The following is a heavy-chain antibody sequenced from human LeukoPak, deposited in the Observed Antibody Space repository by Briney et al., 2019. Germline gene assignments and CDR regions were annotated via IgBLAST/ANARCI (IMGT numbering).Heavy chain of an antibody. V-gene: IGHV3-23*01. Sequence: GGSLRLSCAASGFTFSSYAMSWVRQAPGKGLEWVSAISGSGGSTHYADSVKGRFTISRDNSKNTLYLQMNSLRAEDTAVYYCAKDQAAADAPLDYWGQGTLVTVSS. D-gene: IGHD6-13*01. CDR1: GFTFSSYA. CDR2: ISGSGGST. CDR3: AKDQAAADAPLDY. J-gene: IGHJ4*02.